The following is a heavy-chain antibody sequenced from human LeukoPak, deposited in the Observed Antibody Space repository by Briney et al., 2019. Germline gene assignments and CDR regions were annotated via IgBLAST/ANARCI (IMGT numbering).Heavy chain of an antibody. CDR2: LSGSGHST. CDR1: GFTFSNYA. V-gene: IGHV3-23*01. J-gene: IGHJ4*02. Sequence: EGSLRLSCAASGFTFSNYAMSWVRQAPGKGLEWVSGLSGSGHSTYYADSVKGRFTISRDNSKNTLYLQMNSLRAEDTAVYYCARRGYYDSSGYFDYWGQGTLVTVSS. CDR3: ARRGYYDSSGYFDY. D-gene: IGHD3-22*01.